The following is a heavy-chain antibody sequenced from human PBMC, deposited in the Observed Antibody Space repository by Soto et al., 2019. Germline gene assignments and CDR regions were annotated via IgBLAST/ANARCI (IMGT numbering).Heavy chain of an antibody. D-gene: IGHD3-10*01. CDR3: ASLYGSGSYFGYYYGMDV. CDR1: GFTFSDYY. J-gene: IGHJ6*02. V-gene: IGHV3-11*01. CDR2: ISSSGSTI. Sequence: QVQLVESGGGLVKPGGSLRLSCAASGFTFSDYYMSWIRQAPGKGLEWVSYISSSGSTIYYADSMKGRFTISRDNAKNSRYLQMNSLRAEDTAVYYCASLYGSGSYFGYYYGMDVWGQGTTVTVSS.